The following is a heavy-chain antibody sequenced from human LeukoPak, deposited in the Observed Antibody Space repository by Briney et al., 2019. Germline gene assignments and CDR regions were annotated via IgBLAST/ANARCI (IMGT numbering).Heavy chain of an antibody. V-gene: IGHV4-59*11. D-gene: IGHD6-6*01. CDR2: IYYSGST. J-gene: IGHJ6*03. CDR1: GGSISSHY. Sequence: SETLSLTCTVSGGSISSHYWSWIRQPPGKGLEWIGYIYYSGSTNYNPSLKSRVIISVDTSKNQFSLKLSSVTAADTAVYYCARVGSSLPRYYYYMDVWGKGTTVTVSS. CDR3: ARVGSSLPRYYYYMDV.